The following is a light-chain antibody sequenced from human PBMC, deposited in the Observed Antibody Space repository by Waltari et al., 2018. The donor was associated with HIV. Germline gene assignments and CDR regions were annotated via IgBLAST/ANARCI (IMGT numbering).Light chain of an antibody. CDR2: LNSDGSH. CDR1: SGHGSYV. V-gene: IGLV4-69*01. J-gene: IGLJ2*01. CDR3: QTWGTGIVV. Sequence: QLVLTQSPSASASLGASVTLTCTLSSGHGSYVIAGHQQQPKKGPRDLMKLNSDGSHFQGDGIPDRFSGSSSGAERYLTISSLQSEDEADYYCQTWGTGIVVFGGGTKLTVL.